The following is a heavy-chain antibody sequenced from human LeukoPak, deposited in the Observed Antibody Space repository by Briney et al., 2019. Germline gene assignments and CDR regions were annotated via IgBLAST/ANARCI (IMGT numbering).Heavy chain of an antibody. CDR2: IVSETVGGRT. V-gene: IGHV3-15*04. CDR1: GFTFGDYA. Sequence: GGSLRLSCTASGFTFGDYAMSWFRQAPGKGLEWVARIVSETVGGRTDYAASVKGRFTISRDDSKSTLFLQMSSLKIEDTAVYYCATSITTPGAFDIWGQGVLVTVSS. J-gene: IGHJ4*02. CDR3: ATSITTPGAFDI. D-gene: IGHD1-1*01.